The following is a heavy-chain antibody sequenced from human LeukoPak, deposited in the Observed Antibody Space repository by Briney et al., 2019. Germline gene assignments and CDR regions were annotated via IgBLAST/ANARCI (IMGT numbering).Heavy chain of an antibody. V-gene: IGHV1-2*02. CDR1: GYTFTGYY. Sequence: ASVKVSCKASGYTFTGYYMHWVRQAPGQGLEWTGWINPNSGGTNYAQKFQGRVTMTRDTSISTAYMELSRLRSDDTAVYYCARAYCSSTSCYYGFDYWGQGTLVTVSS. CDR2: INPNSGGT. CDR3: ARAYCSSTSCYYGFDY. J-gene: IGHJ4*02. D-gene: IGHD2-2*01.